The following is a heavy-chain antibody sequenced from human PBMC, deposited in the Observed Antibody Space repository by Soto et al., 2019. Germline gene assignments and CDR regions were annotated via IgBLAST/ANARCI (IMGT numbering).Heavy chain of an antibody. CDR1: GFTFSSYA. J-gene: IGHJ4*02. CDR3: AKGHPLIVGATPGPFDY. Sequence: GGSLRLSCAASGFTFSSYAMSWVRQAPGKGLEWVSAISGSGGSTYYADSVKGRFTISRDNSKNTLYLQMNSLRAEDTALYYCAKGHPLIVGATPGPFDYWGQGTLVTVSS. CDR2: ISGSGGST. V-gene: IGHV3-23*01. D-gene: IGHD1-26*01.